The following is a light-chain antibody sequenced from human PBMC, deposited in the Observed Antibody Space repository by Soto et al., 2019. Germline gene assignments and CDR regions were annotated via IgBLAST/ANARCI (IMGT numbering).Light chain of an antibody. CDR2: EVS. CDR1: SSDVGGYNY. CDR3: SSYASSNNFYV. V-gene: IGLV2-8*01. J-gene: IGLJ1*01. Sequence: QSVLTQPPSASGSPGQSVTISCTGTSSDVGGYNYVSCYQLHPGKAPKLMIYEVSKRPSGVPDRFSGSKSGNPASLTVSGLQAEDEADYYCSSYASSNNFYVFGTGTKVTVL.